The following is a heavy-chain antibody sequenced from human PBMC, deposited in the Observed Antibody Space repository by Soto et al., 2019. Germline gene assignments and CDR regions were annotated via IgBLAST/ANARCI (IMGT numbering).Heavy chain of an antibody. CDR1: GASISSVYW. D-gene: IGHD6-13*01. V-gene: IGHV4-4*02. CDR3: ARYSAVSGTYYFDY. J-gene: IGHJ4*02. CDR2: ISQRGSA. Sequence: SSETLSLTCDFSGASISSVYWWSWVRQSPGKGLEWIGEISQRGSANYRPSLKSRVTMSLDTSKNQFSLRLTSVTAADTAVYYCARYSAVSGTYYFDYWGQGTLVTVSS.